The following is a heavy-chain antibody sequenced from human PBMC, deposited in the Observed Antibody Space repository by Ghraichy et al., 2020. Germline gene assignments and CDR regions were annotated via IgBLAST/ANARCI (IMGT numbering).Heavy chain of an antibody. J-gene: IGHJ4*02. Sequence: GGSLRLSCAASGFTFSSYGMHWVRQAPGKGLEWVAVISYDGSNKYYADSVKGRFTISRDNSKNTLYLQMNSLRAEDTAVYYCASPQYGGWYSFDYWGQGTLVTGSS. V-gene: IGHV3-30*03. CDR2: ISYDGSNK. D-gene: IGHD6-19*01. CDR3: ASPQYGGWYSFDY. CDR1: GFTFSSYG.